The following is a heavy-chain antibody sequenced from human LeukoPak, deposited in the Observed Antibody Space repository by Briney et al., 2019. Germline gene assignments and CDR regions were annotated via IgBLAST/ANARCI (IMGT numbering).Heavy chain of an antibody. CDR2: INAGNGNT. CDR3: ARMGPPFISGWYGTFDY. Sequence: ASVKVSCKAFGYTFSSYALHWVRRAPGQRLEWMGWINAGNGNTKYSQKFQGRVTITRDTSANIAYMELSSLRSEDTAVYYCARMGPPFISGWYGTFDYWGQGTLVTVSS. D-gene: IGHD6-19*01. J-gene: IGHJ4*02. V-gene: IGHV1-3*01. CDR1: GYTFSSYA.